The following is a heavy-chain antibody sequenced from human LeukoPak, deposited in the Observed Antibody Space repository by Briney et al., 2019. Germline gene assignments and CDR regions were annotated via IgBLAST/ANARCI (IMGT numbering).Heavy chain of an antibody. J-gene: IGHJ4*02. V-gene: IGHV3-30*02. CDR1: GFTFTNYG. CDR3: AKDPRRGWFGQFGLDY. D-gene: IGHD3-10*01. CDR2: IRYDGSNR. Sequence: GGSLRLSCVESGFTFTNYGMHWVRQAPGKGLEWVAFIRYDGSNRYYADSIKGRFTISRDNSKNTVYLQMNSLRAEDTAVYYCAKDPRRGWFGQFGLDYWGQGTLVTVSS.